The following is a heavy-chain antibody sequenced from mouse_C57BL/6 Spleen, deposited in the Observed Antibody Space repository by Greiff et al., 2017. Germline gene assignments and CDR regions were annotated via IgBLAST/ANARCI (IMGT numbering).Heavy chain of an antibody. J-gene: IGHJ1*03. V-gene: IGHV2-3*01. Sequence: VKLVESGPGLVAPSQSLSITCTVSGFSLTSYGVSWVRQPPGKGLEWLGVIWGDGSTNYHSALISRLSISKDNSKSKVFVKLNSLQTDDTATDDCAKKDGYYPYWYFDVWGTGTTVTVSS. CDR3: AKKDGYYPYWYFDV. CDR2: IWGDGST. CDR1: GFSLTSYG. D-gene: IGHD2-3*01.